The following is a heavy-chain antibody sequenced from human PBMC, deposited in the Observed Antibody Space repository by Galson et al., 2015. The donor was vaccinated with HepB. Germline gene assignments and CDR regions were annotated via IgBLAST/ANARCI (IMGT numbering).Heavy chain of an antibody. D-gene: IGHD3/OR15-3a*01. CDR1: GFSFSSFW. CDR3: ARGASYYDWTGYPDERYCGMDV. V-gene: IGHV3-74*01. J-gene: IGHJ6*02. CDR2: ISRGGNTR. Sequence: LRLSCATSGFSFSSFWMNWVRQVPGKGLLWVSRISRGGNTRNYADSVEGRFTIPRDNANNALYLEMNSLRAEDTAVYYCARGASYYDWTGYPDERYCGMDVWGQGTTVIVSS.